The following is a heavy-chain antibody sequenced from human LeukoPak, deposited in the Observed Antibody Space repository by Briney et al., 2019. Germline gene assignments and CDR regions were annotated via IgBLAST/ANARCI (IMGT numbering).Heavy chain of an antibody. Sequence: PGGSLRLSCAASGFTFSSYAMSWVRQAPGKGLEWVSAISSSSSYIYYADSVKGRFTISRDNAKNSLYLQMNSLRAEDTAVYYCASMTGTTLRDYWGQGTLVTVSS. CDR2: ISSSSSYI. D-gene: IGHD1-7*01. J-gene: IGHJ4*02. V-gene: IGHV3-21*01. CDR1: GFTFSSYA. CDR3: ASMTGTTLRDY.